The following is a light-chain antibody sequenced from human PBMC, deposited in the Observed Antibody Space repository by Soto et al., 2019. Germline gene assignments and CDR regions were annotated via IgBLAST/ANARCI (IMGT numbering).Light chain of an antibody. J-gene: IGKJ2*01. CDR1: QSVSSNY. V-gene: IGKV3-20*01. CDR2: GAS. Sequence: EIVLTQSPGTLSLSPGERATLSCRAGQSVSSNYLAWYQQKPGQAPRLLIYGASTTATGIPDRFSGSGSGTDFTLTISRLEPEDFAVYYCQLYDTSLYTFGQGTNLDIK. CDR3: QLYDTSLYT.